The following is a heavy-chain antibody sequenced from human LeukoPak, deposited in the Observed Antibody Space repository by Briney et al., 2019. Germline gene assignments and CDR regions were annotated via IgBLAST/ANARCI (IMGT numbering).Heavy chain of an antibody. J-gene: IGHJ4*02. CDR3: ALSYGSGSYYDY. V-gene: IGHV4-30-2*01. D-gene: IGHD3-10*01. CDR2: IYHSGST. Sequence: SQTLSLTCAVSGGSISSGGYSWSWIRQPPGKGLEWIGYIYHSGSTYYNPSLKSRVTISVDRSKNQFSPKLSSVTAADTAVYYCALSYGSGSYYDYWGQGTLVTVSS. CDR1: GGSISSGGYS.